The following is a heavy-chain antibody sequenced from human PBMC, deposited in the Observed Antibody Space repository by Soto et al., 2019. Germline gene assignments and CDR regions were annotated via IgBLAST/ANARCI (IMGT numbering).Heavy chain of an antibody. D-gene: IGHD6-13*01. CDR1: GYTFTSFG. V-gene: IGHV1-18*01. CDR2: INVYNGNT. CDR3: ARVPFSSSWYGVDY. J-gene: IGHJ4*02. Sequence: QVQLVQSGTEVKKPGASVKVSCKASGYTFTSFGISWVRQAPGQGLEWMGWINVYNGNTYYVQKLQGRVTMTTDTSTSTTYMELRSLRSDDTAGYYCARVPFSSSWYGVDYWGQGTLITVPS.